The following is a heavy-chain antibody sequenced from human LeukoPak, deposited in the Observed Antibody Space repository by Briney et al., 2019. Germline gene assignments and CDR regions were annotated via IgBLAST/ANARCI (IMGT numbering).Heavy chain of an antibody. CDR2: ISGSGGST. J-gene: IGHJ4*02. Sequence: PGGSLRLSCAASGFTFSSYSMSWVRQAPGKGLEWVSAISGSGGSTYYADSVKGRFTISRDNSKNTLYLQMNSLRAEDTAVYYCAKSRRFGELLYLDYWGQGTLVTVSS. CDR1: GFTFSSYS. V-gene: IGHV3-23*01. CDR3: AKSRRFGELLYLDY. D-gene: IGHD3-10*01.